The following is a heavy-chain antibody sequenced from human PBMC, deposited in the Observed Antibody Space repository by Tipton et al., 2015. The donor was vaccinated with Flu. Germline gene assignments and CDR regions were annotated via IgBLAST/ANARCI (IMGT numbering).Heavy chain of an antibody. CDR2: ISAYNGDT. V-gene: IGHV1-18*01. D-gene: IGHD1-26*01. J-gene: IGHJ3*01. Sequence: QLVQSGAEVKKPGASVKVSCKASGYIFRNYGINWVRQAPGQGLEWMGWISAYNGDTNYAQKVQGRVTMTTDTSATTAFMELRSLTSDDTAVYYCARDMPSGSYFDFWGQGTVVTVSS. CDR1: GYIFRNYG. CDR3: ARDMPSGSYFDF.